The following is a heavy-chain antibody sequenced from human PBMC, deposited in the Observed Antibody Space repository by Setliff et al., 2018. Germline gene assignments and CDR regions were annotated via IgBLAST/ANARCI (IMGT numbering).Heavy chain of an antibody. V-gene: IGHV3-23*01. Sequence: GESLRLSCAASGFTFRSYAMSWVRQAPGKGLEWVSGVSGSGGSTYYTDSVKGRFTISRDNSKNTLYLQMNSLRAEDTAVYYCAKDSSYSMIVVVIPFDYWGQGTLVTVSS. CDR3: AKDSSYSMIVVVIPFDY. CDR2: VSGSGGST. CDR1: GFTFRSYA. D-gene: IGHD3-22*01. J-gene: IGHJ4*02.